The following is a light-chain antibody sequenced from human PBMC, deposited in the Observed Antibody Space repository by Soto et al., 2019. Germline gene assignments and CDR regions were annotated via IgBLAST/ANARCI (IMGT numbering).Light chain of an antibody. CDR1: GSNIGSNT. Sequence: QAVVTQPPSASGTPGQRVTISCSGSGSNIGSNTVHWYQQLPGTAPKLLLYSDNQRPSGVPDRFSGSKSGTSASLAISGLQSEDEADYYCAAWDDSLNGRVFGGGTKLTVL. J-gene: IGLJ2*01. CDR2: SDN. V-gene: IGLV1-44*01. CDR3: AAWDDSLNGRV.